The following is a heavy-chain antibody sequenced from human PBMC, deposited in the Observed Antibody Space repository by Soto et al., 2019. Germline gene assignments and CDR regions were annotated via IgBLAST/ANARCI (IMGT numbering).Heavy chain of an antibody. Sequence: PSETLSLTCAVSGGSISSGGYSWSWIRQPPGMGLEWIGHIYHSGSTHYNPSLESRVTMSVDRSKNQFSLKLSSVTAADTAVYYCARYDAFKAFDLWGQGTMVTVSS. CDR1: GGSISSGGYS. D-gene: IGHD1-1*01. CDR3: ARYDAFKAFDL. J-gene: IGHJ3*01. V-gene: IGHV4-30-2*01. CDR2: IYHSGST.